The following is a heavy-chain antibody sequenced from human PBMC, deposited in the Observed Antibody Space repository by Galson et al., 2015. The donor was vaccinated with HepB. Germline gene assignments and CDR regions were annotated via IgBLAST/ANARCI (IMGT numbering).Heavy chain of an antibody. J-gene: IGHJ6*02. Sequence: SVKVSCKASGYTFTSYYMHWVRQAPGQGLEWMGIINPSGGSTSYAQKFQGRVTMTRDTSTSTVYMELSSLRSEDTAVYYCARDELEESLIPIWGMDVWGQGTTVTVSS. CDR2: INPSGGST. CDR1: GYTFTSYY. CDR3: ARDELEESLIPIWGMDV. V-gene: IGHV1-46*03. D-gene: IGHD1-1*01.